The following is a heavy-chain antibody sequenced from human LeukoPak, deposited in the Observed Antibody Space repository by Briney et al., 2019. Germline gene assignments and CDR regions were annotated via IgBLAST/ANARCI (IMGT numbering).Heavy chain of an antibody. CDR1: GFSFSSYA. D-gene: IGHD2-15*01. J-gene: IGHJ5*01. Sequence: GGSLRLSCAASGFSFSSYAIHWVRQAPGKGLEWASAISGSGDSTYYPDAVKGRFTISRDNSKNTLYLQMGSLRVEDTAVYYCTKIGGAASWDNWFESWGQGTLVTVSS. CDR2: ISGSGDST. V-gene: IGHV3-23*01. CDR3: TKIGGAASWDNWFES.